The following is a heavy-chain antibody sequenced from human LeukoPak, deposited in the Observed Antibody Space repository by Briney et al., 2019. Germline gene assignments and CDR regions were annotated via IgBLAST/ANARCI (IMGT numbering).Heavy chain of an antibody. V-gene: IGHV3-21*01. D-gene: IGHD7-27*01. J-gene: IGHJ4*02. CDR2: ISSSSSYI. CDR1: GFTFSSYG. Sequence: GGSLRLSCAVSGFTFSSYGMHWVRQAPGMGLEWVSSISSSSSYIYYADSVKGRFTISRDNAKNSLYLQMNSLRAEDTAVYYCARQQTGDRSWGQGTLVTVSS. CDR3: ARQQTGDRS.